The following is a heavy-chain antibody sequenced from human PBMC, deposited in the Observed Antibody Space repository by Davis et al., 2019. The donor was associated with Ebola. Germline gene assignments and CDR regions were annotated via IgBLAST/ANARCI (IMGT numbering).Heavy chain of an antibody. Sequence: SVKGRLTISRDDSKNTLFLQMNSLRAEDTAVYYCARGISSSLYRGMDVWGQGTTVTVSS. V-gene: IGHV3-30*01. CDR3: ARGISSSLYRGMDV. D-gene: IGHD6-13*01. J-gene: IGHJ6*02.